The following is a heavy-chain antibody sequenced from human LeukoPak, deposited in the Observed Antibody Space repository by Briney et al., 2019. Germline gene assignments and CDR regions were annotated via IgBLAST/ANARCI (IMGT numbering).Heavy chain of an antibody. V-gene: IGHV3-48*04. D-gene: IGHD1-26*01. Sequence: GGSLRLSCVASGSTFSSYSMNWVRQAPGKGLEWVSYIRSSSSTIYYADSVKGRFTISRDNAKNSLYLQMNSLRAEDTAVYYCARSSGSYGPGVWGQGTLVTVSS. J-gene: IGHJ4*02. CDR1: GSTFSSYS. CDR3: ARSSGSYGPGV. CDR2: IRSSSSTI.